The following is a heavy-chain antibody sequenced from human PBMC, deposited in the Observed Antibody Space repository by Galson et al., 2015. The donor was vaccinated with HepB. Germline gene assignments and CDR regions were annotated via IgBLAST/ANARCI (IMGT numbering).Heavy chain of an antibody. CDR3: VRRPNYYDSGGYWGEVDY. CDR2: IYWDDDK. D-gene: IGHD3-22*01. CDR1: GFSLSTSGVG. V-gene: IGHV2-5*02. Sequence: PALVKPTQTLTLTCTFSGFSLSTSGVGVGWIRPPPGKALEWLAVIYWDDDKRYSPSLKSRLTITKDTSKNQVVLTMTNMDPVDTATYYCVRRPNYYDSGGYWGEVDYWGQGTLVTVSS. J-gene: IGHJ4*02.